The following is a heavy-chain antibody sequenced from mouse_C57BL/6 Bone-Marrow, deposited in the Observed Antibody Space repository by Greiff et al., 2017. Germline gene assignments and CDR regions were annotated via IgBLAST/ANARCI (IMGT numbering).Heavy chain of an antibody. CDR3: ATEGGSYDGNYYAMDY. V-gene: IGHV1-72*01. CDR2: IDPNSGGT. J-gene: IGHJ4*01. D-gene: IGHD2-12*01. CDR1: GYTFTSYW. Sequence: QVQLQQPGAELVKPGASVKLSCKASGYTFTSYWMHWVKQRPGRGLEWIGSIDPNSGGTKYNEKFKSKATLTVDKPSSTAYMQLSSLTSEDSAVYYCATEGGSYDGNYYAMDYWGQGTSVTVSS.